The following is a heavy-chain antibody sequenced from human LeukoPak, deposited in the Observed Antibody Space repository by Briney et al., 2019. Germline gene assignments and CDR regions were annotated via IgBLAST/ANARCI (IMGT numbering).Heavy chain of an antibody. CDR2: ISWNSGSI. CDR1: GFTFDDYA. J-gene: IGHJ4*02. D-gene: IGHD3-10*01. CDR3: LMVRGISPDFDY. V-gene: IGHV3-9*01. Sequence: PGRSLRLSCAASGFTFDDYAMHWVRQAPGKGLEGVSGISWNSGSIGYADSVKGRFTISRDNAKNSLYLQMNSLRAEDTALYYCLMVRGISPDFDYWGQGTLVTVSS.